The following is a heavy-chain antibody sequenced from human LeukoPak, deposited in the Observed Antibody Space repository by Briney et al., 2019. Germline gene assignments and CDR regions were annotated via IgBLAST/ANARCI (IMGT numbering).Heavy chain of an antibody. Sequence: GGSLRLSCAASGFTFSSYAMHWVRQAPGKGLEYVSAISSNGGSTYYANSEKGRFTISRDNSKNTLYLQMGSLRAEDMAVYYCARGSRGYYFDYWGQGTLVTVSS. CDR2: ISSNGGST. V-gene: IGHV3-64*01. J-gene: IGHJ4*02. CDR3: ARGSRGYYFDY. CDR1: GFTFSSYA.